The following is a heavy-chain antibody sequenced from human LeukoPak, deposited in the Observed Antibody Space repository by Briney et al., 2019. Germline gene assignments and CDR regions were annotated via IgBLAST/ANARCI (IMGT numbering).Heavy chain of an antibody. CDR1: GGSISSSTYY. V-gene: IGHV4-39*01. Sequence: SETLSLTCTVSGGSISSSTYYWGWIRQPPGKGLEWIGSIYYSGSTYYNPSLKSRVTISVDTSKNQFSLKLSSVTAADTAVYYCARQVPAANFDYWGQGTLVTVSS. J-gene: IGHJ4*02. CDR2: IYYSGST. D-gene: IGHD2-2*01. CDR3: ARQVPAANFDY.